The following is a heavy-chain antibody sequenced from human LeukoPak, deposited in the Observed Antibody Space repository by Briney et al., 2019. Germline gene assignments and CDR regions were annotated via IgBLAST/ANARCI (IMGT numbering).Heavy chain of an antibody. CDR2: ISGSGGST. V-gene: IGHV3-23*01. CDR3: AKDMRYSSSWYPFDY. CDR1: GFTFSSNA. J-gene: IGHJ4*02. D-gene: IGHD6-13*01. Sequence: GGSLRLSCAASGFTFSSNAMSWVRQAPGKGLEWVSVISGSGGSTDYADAVKGRFTISRDNSKNTLSLQMNSLRADDTAVYYCAKDMRYSSSWYPFDYWGQGTLVTVSS.